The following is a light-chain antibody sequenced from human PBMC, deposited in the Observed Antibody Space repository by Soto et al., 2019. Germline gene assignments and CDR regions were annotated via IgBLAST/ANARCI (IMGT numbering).Light chain of an antibody. J-gene: IGKJ3*01. V-gene: IGKV3-15*01. CDR1: QSVYNN. CDR2: GAS. CDR3: QQYNSWRPVT. Sequence: EIVMTQSPATLSVSPGERATLSCRASQSVYNNLAWYQQKPGQSPRLIIYGASTRATGIPARFSGSGSGTEFTLTISSLQSEDFAVYFCQQYNSWRPVTFGPGNKVDIK.